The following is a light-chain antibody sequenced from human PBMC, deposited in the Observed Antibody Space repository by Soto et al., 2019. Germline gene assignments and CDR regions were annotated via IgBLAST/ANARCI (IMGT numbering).Light chain of an antibody. CDR3: AAWDDSLNGPHV. CDR2: SNN. J-gene: IGLJ1*01. Sequence: QSALTQPPSASGTPGQRVTISCSGSSSKIGSIIVICYQQLPGTASKLLIYSNNQRPSGVPYLFSGSKSGTSASLAISGLQSEDEADYYCAAWDDSLNGPHVFGTGTKVTVL. V-gene: IGLV1-44*01. CDR1: SSKIGSII.